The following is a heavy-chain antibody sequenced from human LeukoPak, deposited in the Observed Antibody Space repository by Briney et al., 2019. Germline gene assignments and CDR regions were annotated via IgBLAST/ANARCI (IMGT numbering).Heavy chain of an antibody. CDR1: GGSFSGYY. V-gene: IGHV4-34*01. D-gene: IGHD1-1*01. CDR2: INHSGGT. J-gene: IGHJ4*02. Sequence: SETLSLTCAVYGGSFSGYYWSWIRQPPGKGLEWIGEINHSGGTNYNPSLKSRVTISVDKSKNQFSLKLTSVAAADTAVYYCARIGNYYFDYWGQGTLVTVSS. CDR3: ARIGNYYFDY.